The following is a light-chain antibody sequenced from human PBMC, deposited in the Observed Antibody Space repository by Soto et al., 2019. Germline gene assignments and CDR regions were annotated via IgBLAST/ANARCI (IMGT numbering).Light chain of an antibody. CDR2: TND. CDR1: SSNIGDNS. Sequence: QSVLTQPPSASGTPGQTVAISCSGSSSNIGDNSVNWYQQLPGTAPKLVIYTNDKRPSGVPDRFSGSKSGTSASLAISGLQSEDEAEYYCAAWDGTLSGGVFGGGTKLTVL. CDR3: AAWDGTLSGGV. V-gene: IGLV1-44*01. J-gene: IGLJ3*02.